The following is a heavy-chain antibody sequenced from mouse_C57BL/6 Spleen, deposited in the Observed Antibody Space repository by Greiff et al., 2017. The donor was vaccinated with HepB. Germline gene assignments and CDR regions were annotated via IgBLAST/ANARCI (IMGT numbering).Heavy chain of an antibody. J-gene: IGHJ4*01. Sequence: VQLVESGPELVKPGASVKISCKASGYAFSSSWMNWVKQRPGKGLEWIGRIYPGDGDTNYNGKFKGKATLTADKSSSTAYMQLSSLTSEDSAVYFCARSGDSLAMDYWGQGTSVTVSS. V-gene: IGHV1-82*01. D-gene: IGHD3-1*01. CDR1: GYAFSSSW. CDR2: IYPGDGDT. CDR3: ARSGDSLAMDY.